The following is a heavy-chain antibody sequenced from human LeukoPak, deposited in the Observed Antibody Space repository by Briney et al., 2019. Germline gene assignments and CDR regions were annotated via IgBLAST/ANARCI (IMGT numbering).Heavy chain of an antibody. J-gene: IGHJ4*02. D-gene: IGHD4-17*01. CDR1: GFTFSSYW. Sequence: GGSLRLSCAASGFTFSSYWMHWVRQAPGKGLVWVSRINSDGSSTSYADSVKGRFTISRDNAKNTPYLQMNSLRAEDTAVYYCARGGTATVTTAYGYWGQGTLVTVSS. CDR2: INSDGSST. V-gene: IGHV3-74*01. CDR3: ARGGTATVTTAYGY.